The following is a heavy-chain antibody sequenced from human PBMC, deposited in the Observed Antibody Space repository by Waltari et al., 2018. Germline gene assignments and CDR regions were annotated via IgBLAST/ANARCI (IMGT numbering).Heavy chain of an antibody. CDR1: GGSFSGYS. CDR2: INHSGST. V-gene: IGHV4-34*01. CDR3: ARGRWSYYYDSSGYYYDY. Sequence: QVQLQQWGAGLLKPSETLSLTCAGYGGSFSGYSWSWIRQPPGKGLEWIGEINHSGSTNYNPSLKSRVTISVDTSKNQFSLKLSSVTAADTAVYYCARGRWSYYYDSSGYYYDYWGQGTLVTVSS. J-gene: IGHJ4*02. D-gene: IGHD3-22*01.